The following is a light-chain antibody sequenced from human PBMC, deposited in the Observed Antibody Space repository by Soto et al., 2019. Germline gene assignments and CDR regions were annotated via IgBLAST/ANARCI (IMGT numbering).Light chain of an antibody. V-gene: IGKV3-20*01. CDR2: AAS. CDR3: QQYGSSP. J-gene: IGKJ3*01. CDR1: QSASTTY. Sequence: ILLTASPCTLSVPVGGRAPLCFRASQSASTTYLGWLQQRPGQAPTVLTYAASSRATGIPDRFSGSGSGTDFTLTISRVEPEDFAVYHCQQYGSSPFGPGTKVDIK.